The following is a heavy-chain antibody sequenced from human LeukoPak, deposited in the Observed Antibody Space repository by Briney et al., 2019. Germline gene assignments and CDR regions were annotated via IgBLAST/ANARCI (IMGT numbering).Heavy chain of an antibody. Sequence: PGGSLRLSCAASEFTLSDYYMTWIRQAPGKGLEWISYISSSGATIYYAESVKGRFTISRDNSKNTLYLQLNSLRADDTAVYYCTRNSGRYGVSWGQGTLVTVSS. J-gene: IGHJ4*02. V-gene: IGHV3-11*01. D-gene: IGHD6-19*01. CDR3: TRNSGRYGVS. CDR1: EFTLSDYY. CDR2: ISSSGATI.